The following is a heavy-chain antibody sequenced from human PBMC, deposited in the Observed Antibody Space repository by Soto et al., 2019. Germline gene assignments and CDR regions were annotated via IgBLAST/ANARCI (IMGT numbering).Heavy chain of an antibody. J-gene: IGHJ2*01. CDR3: ARVGQGAWYFDL. V-gene: IGHV3-74*01. D-gene: IGHD1-26*01. Sequence: EVQLVESGGGLVQPGGSLRLSCAASGFSFSSYWMHWVSQAPGKGLVWVSRIKTDGSIITYAASVKGRFTISRDNAKNPLYLQMNTLRAEDTAVYYCARVGQGAWYFDLWGRGTLVTVSS. CDR1: GFSFSSYW. CDR2: IKTDGSII.